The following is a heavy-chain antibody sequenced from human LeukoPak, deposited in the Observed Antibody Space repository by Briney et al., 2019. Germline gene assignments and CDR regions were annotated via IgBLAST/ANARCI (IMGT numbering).Heavy chain of an antibody. D-gene: IGHD5/OR15-5a*01. CDR2: ISSSSSYI. CDR3: ARVIVSAYYFDY. J-gene: IGHJ4*02. CDR1: GFTFSSYS. V-gene: IGHV3-21*01. Sequence: GGSLRLSCAASGFTFSSYSMNWVRQAPGKGLEWVSSISSSSSYIYYADSVKGRFTISRDNAKNSLYLQMNSLRAEDTAVYYCARVIVSAYYFDYWGQGTLVTVSS.